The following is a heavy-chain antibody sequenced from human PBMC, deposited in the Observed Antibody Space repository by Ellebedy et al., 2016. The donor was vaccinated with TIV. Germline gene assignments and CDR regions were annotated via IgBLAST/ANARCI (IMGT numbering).Heavy chain of an antibody. J-gene: IGHJ3*02. Sequence: SETLSLXXTFSGGSISGSYWTWLRQPAGKGLGWIGRVYSSGITNYNSSLESRVSMSVDTSKNQFSLKLTSVTAADTAIYYCARDAWGRNAFDIWGQGTMVTVSS. CDR3: ARDAWGRNAFDI. CDR2: VYSSGIT. CDR1: GGSISGSY. V-gene: IGHV4-4*07. D-gene: IGHD7-27*01.